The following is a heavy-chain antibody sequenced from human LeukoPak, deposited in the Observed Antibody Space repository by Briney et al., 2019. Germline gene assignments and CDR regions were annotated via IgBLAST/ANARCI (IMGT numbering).Heavy chain of an antibody. Sequence: GGSLRLSCAASGITFSSYAMSWVRQAPGKGPEWVSAISGSGGSTYYADSVKGRFTISRDNSKNTLYLQMNSLRAEDTAVYYCAKGEDVVYYFDYWGLGTLVTVSS. D-gene: IGHD2-21*01. J-gene: IGHJ4*02. CDR2: ISGSGGST. CDR1: GITFSSYA. V-gene: IGHV3-23*01. CDR3: AKGEDVVYYFDY.